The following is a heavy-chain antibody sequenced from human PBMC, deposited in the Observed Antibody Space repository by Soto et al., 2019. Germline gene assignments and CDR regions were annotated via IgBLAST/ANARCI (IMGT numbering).Heavy chain of an antibody. CDR1: GGSISSFAYY. D-gene: IGHD3-10*01. J-gene: IGHJ5*02. Sequence: ETLSLTSSVSGGSISSFAYYWGWIRQPPGKGLEWIGPVYYIENTYYNPSLKSRVTISVDTAKNQFSLTLRSVTAADTAIYFCARRERYYGSPGWFDPWGQGTLVTVSS. V-gene: IGHV4-39*01. CDR2: VYYIENT. CDR3: ARRERYYGSPGWFDP.